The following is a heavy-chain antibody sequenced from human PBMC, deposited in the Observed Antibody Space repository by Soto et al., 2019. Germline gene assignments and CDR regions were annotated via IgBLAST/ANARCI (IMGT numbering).Heavy chain of an antibody. CDR3: ARHDIVVVPAAMLNWFDP. J-gene: IGHJ5*02. Sequence: QLQLQESGPGLVKHSETLSLTCTVSGGSISSSSYYWGWIRQPPGKGLEWIGSIYYSGSTYYNPSLKSRVTISVDTSKNQFSLKLSSVTAADTAVYYCARHDIVVVPAAMLNWFDPWGQGTLVTVSS. D-gene: IGHD2-2*01. CDR1: GGSISSSSYY. CDR2: IYYSGST. V-gene: IGHV4-39*01.